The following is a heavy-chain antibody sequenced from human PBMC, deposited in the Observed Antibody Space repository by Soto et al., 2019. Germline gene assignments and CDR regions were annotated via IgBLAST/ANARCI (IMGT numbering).Heavy chain of an antibody. J-gene: IGHJ4*02. V-gene: IGHV3-23*01. CDR1: GFTFTGYA. Sequence: EVPLLESGGGLVQPGGSLRLSCAASGFTFTGYAMNWVRQAPGKGLEWVSTISGSGAATHYADSVRGRFTVSRDDSKSTLYLQMDSLRAEDTAIYYCANSLGGSIVAASYWGQGTLVTVSS. D-gene: IGHD5-12*01. CDR2: ISGSGAAT. CDR3: ANSLGGSIVAASY.